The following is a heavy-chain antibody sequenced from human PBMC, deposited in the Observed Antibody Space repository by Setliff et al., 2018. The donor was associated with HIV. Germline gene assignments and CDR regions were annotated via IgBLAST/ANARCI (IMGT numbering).Heavy chain of an antibody. D-gene: IGHD1-20*01. Sequence: GESLKISCKGSGYNFTSNWIGWVRQMPGKGLEWMGIIYPGDSDTRYSPSFQGQVTISADKSISTAYLQWSSLKASDTAMYYCAIHITGISFFSYMDVWGTGTTVTVSS. CDR1: GYNFTSNW. CDR3: AIHITGISFFSYMDV. CDR2: IYPGDSDT. J-gene: IGHJ6*03. V-gene: IGHV5-51*01.